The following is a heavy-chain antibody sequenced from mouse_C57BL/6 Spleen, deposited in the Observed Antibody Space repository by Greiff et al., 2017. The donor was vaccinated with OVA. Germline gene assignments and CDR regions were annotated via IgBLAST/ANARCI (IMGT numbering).Heavy chain of an antibody. CDR1: GYSITSGYY. Sequence: EVQVVESGPGLVKPSQSLSLTCSVTGYSITSGYYWNWIRQFPGNKLEWMGYISYDGSNNYNPSLKNRISITRDTSKNQFFLKLNSVTTEDTATYYCAREGYDGYAMDYWGQGTSVTVSS. D-gene: IGHD2-10*02. CDR3: AREGYDGYAMDY. J-gene: IGHJ4*01. V-gene: IGHV3-6*01. CDR2: ISYDGSN.